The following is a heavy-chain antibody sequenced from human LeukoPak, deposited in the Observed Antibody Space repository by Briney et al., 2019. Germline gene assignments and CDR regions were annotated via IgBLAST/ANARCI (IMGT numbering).Heavy chain of an antibody. J-gene: IGHJ4*02. CDR3: ARDTPRVAAAGPGDY. CDR2: IWYDGSNK. CDR1: GFTFSSYG. Sequence: GGSLRLSCAASGFTFSSYGMHWVRQAPGKGLEWVAVIWYDGSNKYYADSVKGRFTISRDNSKNTLYLQMNSLRAEDTAVYYCARDTPRVAAAGPGDYWGQGTLVTVSS. V-gene: IGHV3-33*01. D-gene: IGHD6-13*01.